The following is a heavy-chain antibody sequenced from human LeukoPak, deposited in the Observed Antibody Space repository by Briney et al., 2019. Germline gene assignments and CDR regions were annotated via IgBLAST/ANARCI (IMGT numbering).Heavy chain of an antibody. CDR2: INPIGGAT. CDR1: GYSFTAYY. Sequence: ASVKVSCKASGYSFTAYYMYWVRQAPGQGLEWMGWINPIGGATKYAQKFQDRVTVTRDTSISTAYMELSSLRSDDAVVYYCARSYSSSAPHFDSWGQGTLVTVSS. D-gene: IGHD6-19*01. V-gene: IGHV1-2*02. CDR3: ARSYSSSAPHFDS. J-gene: IGHJ4*02.